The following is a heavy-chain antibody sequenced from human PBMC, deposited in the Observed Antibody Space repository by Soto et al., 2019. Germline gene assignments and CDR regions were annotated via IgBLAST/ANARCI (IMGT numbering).Heavy chain of an antibody. CDR1: GYTFTSYG. Sequence: ASVKVSCKASGYTFTSYGISWVRQAPGQGLEWMGWISAYNGNTNYAQKLQGRVTMTTDTSTSTAYMELRSLGSDDTAVYYCARDLRVWAVAGHNWFDPWGQGTLVTVSS. V-gene: IGHV1-18*04. D-gene: IGHD6-19*01. J-gene: IGHJ5*02. CDR2: ISAYNGNT. CDR3: ARDLRVWAVAGHNWFDP.